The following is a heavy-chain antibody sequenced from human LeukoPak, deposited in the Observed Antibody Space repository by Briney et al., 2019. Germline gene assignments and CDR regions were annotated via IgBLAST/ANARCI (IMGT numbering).Heavy chain of an antibody. CDR1: GYSFTSYW. D-gene: IGHD3-22*01. V-gene: IGHV5-51*01. CDR3: ARHPWHQPLPPPYYNRPYYFDY. Sequence: GESLKISCKGSGYSFTSYWIGWVRQMPGKGLEWMGIIYPGDSDTRYSPSFQGQVTISADKSISTAYLQWSSLKASDTAMYYCARHPWHQPLPPPYYNRPYYFDYWGQGTLVTVSS. CDR2: IYPGDSDT. J-gene: IGHJ4*02.